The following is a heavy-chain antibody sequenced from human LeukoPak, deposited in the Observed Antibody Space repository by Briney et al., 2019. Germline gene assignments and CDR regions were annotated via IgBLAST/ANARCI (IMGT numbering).Heavy chain of an antibody. CDR2: ISSVGSNI. CDR1: GFTFDNFE. J-gene: IGHJ4*02. D-gene: IGHD2-2*02. V-gene: IGHV3-48*03. Sequence: GGSLRLSCAASGFTFDNFEMTWVRQAPGRGLEWLSYISSVGSNIYYADFVKGRLTISRDNAKNSLYLQMNSLRTEDTAVYYCARIYPLYHFDYWGQGTLVTVSS. CDR3: ARIYPLYHFDY.